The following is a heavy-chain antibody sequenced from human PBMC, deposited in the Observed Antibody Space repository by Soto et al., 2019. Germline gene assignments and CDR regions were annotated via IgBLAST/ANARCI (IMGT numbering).Heavy chain of an antibody. J-gene: IGHJ5*02. D-gene: IGHD4-17*01. V-gene: IGHV3-33*01. CDR3: ARGPDHGDYELWYNWFDP. CDR2: IWYDGSNK. CDR1: GLPFSSYG. Sequence: PGGSLKLSCAASGLPFSSYGVHLVRPAPGKGLEWVAVIWYDGSNKYYADSVKGRFTISRDNSKNTLYLQMNSLRAEDTAVYYCARGPDHGDYELWYNWFDPWGQGTLVTVSS.